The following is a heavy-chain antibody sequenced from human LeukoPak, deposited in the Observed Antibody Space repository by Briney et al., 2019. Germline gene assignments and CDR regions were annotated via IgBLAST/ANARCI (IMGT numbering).Heavy chain of an antibody. V-gene: IGHV3-21*06. CDR1: GFTFSFYT. J-gene: IGHJ6*03. CDR2: ISDGGSEI. CDR3: AEGKSGSYYFYMDV. Sequence: PGGSLRLSCEASGFTFSFYTMNGVRQAPGKGLEWVSSISDGGSEIYYSDSVKGRFAVSRDDAQNSLSLQMNSLRVEDTGIYYCAEGKSGSYYFYMDVWGKGSTVTVSS.